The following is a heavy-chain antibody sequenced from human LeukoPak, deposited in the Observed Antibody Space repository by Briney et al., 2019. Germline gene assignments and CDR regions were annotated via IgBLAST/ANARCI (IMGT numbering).Heavy chain of an antibody. CDR1: GFPFTSYA. CDR2: VSGSAGRT. V-gene: IGHV3-23*01. Sequence: GGSLPLSCAASGFPFTSYAMTWVRQAPGKGLEWVSTVSGSAGRTNYADPGKGRFTISRDNLKNTLYLQMHGLRAEDTAAYYWAKNRGHGVDGVSHNYYYMDVWGKGTTVTVSS. D-gene: IGHD2-21*01. CDR3: AKNRGHGVDGVSHNYYYMDV. J-gene: IGHJ6*03.